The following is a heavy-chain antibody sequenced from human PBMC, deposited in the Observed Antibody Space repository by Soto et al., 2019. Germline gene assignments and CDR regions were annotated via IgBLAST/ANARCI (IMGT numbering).Heavy chain of an antibody. CDR1: GYTFTSYG. D-gene: IGHD3-22*01. V-gene: IGHV1-18*01. Sequence: ASVKVSCKASGYTFTSYGISWVRQAPGQGLEWMGWISAYNGNTNYAQKLQGRVTMTTDTSTSTAYMELRSLRSDDTAVYYCARGGYYYDSSGTAAFDIWGQGTMVTV. CDR2: ISAYNGNT. CDR3: ARGGYYYDSSGTAAFDI. J-gene: IGHJ3*02.